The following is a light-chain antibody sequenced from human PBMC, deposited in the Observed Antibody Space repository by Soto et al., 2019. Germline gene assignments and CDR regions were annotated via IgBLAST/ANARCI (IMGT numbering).Light chain of an antibody. J-gene: IGKJ5*01. CDR3: QQANSCPIS. Sequence: DIQLTQPPPSVSASVGDRVTITCRASQVISTWLAWYQQKPGKAPKLLIYGASSLQSGVPSRFSGSGSGTDFTLTISNLQPEDFATYYCQQANSCPISLGQGTRLEIK. CDR1: QVISTW. V-gene: IGKV1D-12*01. CDR2: GAS.